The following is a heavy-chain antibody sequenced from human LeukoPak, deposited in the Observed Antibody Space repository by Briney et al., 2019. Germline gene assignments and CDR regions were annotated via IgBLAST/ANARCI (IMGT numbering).Heavy chain of an antibody. CDR1: GFTFSSYW. CDR3: ARGGYSYGSYYYMDV. CDR2: INSDGSST. D-gene: IGHD5-18*01. J-gene: IGHJ6*03. Sequence: GGSLRLSCAASGFTFSSYWMHWVRQAPGKGLEWVSRINSDGSSTSYADSVKGRFTISRDNAKNTLYLQMNSLRAEDTAVYYCARGGYSYGSYYYMDVWGKGTTVTVSS. V-gene: IGHV3-74*01.